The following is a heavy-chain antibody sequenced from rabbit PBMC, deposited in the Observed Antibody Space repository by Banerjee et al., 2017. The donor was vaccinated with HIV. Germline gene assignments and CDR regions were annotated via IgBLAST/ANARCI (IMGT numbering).Heavy chain of an antibody. D-gene: IGHD1-1*01. V-gene: IGHV1S40*01. CDR2: IDVGKSGST. CDR3: ARDSAGVIGWNFSL. J-gene: IGHJ4*01. CDR1: GFSFSSSYH. Sequence: QSLEESGGDLVKPGASLTLTCTASGFSFSSSYHMCWVRQAPGKGLEWIACIDVGKSGSTYYASWAKGRFTISKTSSTTVTLQMTSLTAADMATYFCARDSAGVIGWNFSLWGPGTLVTVS.